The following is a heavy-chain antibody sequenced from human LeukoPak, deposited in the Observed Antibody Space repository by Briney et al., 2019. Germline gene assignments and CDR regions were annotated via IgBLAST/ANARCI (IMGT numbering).Heavy chain of an antibody. J-gene: IGHJ5*02. CDR3: ARGSGDRGWRNWFDP. V-gene: IGHV1-3*03. CDR2: INAGNGNT. Sequence: ASVKVSCKSSGYTFTSYAMHWVRQAPGHRLEWLGWINAGNGNTKYSQEFQGRVTITRGTSASTAYMELSSLRSEDMAVYYCARGSGDRGWRNWFDPWGQGTLVTVSS. D-gene: IGHD6-19*01. CDR1: GYTFTSYA.